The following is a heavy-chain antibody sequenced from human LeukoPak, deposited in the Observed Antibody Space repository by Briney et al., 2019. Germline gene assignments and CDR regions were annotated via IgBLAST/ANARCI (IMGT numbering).Heavy chain of an antibody. V-gene: IGHV3-11*04. Sequence: GGSLRLSCAASGFIFSDYYMTWIRQAPGKGLEWVSYISSSGSTINYADSVKGRFTISRDNAKNTLYLQMNSLRAEDTAVYYCARGGGYSYGSFDYWGQGTLVTVSS. CDR2: ISSSGSTI. CDR3: ARGGGYSYGSFDY. D-gene: IGHD5-18*01. CDR1: GFIFSDYY. J-gene: IGHJ4*02.